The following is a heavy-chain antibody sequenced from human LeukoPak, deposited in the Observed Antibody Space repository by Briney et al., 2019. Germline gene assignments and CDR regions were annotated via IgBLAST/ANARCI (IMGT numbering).Heavy chain of an antibody. J-gene: IGHJ4*02. D-gene: IGHD2-2*03. CDR3: ARENGYCSSTSCYFFDY. V-gene: IGHV4-30-2*01. CDR1: GGSISSGGYY. Sequence: SQTLSLTCTVSGGSISSGGYYWSWIRQPPGKGLEWIGYIYHSGSTYYNPSLKSRVTISVDRSKNQFSLKLSSVTAADTAVYYCARENGYCSSTSCYFFDYWGQGTLVTVSS. CDR2: IYHSGST.